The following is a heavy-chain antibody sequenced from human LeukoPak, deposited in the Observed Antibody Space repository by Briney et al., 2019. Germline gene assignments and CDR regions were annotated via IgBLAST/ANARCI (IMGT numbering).Heavy chain of an antibody. CDR3: ARDNGAIRAYYYHGMDV. CDR1: GGSISSRNW. Sequence: ETLSLTCAVSGGSISSRNWWSWVRQPPGKGLEWIGEIYHSGSINYNPSLKSRVTISVDKSKNQLSLRLTSVTAADTAVYYCARDNGAIRAYYYHGMDVWGQGTTVTVSS. V-gene: IGHV4-4*02. D-gene: IGHD2-8*01. CDR2: IYHSGSI. J-gene: IGHJ6*02.